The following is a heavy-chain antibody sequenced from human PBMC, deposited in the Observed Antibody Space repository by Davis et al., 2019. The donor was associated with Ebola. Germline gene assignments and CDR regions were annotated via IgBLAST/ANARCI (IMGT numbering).Heavy chain of an antibody. V-gene: IGHV3-21*01. D-gene: IGHD3-9*01. CDR2: INIGDNDT. CDR1: GFSFSTSI. CDR3: ARDAFSLSRYDTEDH. Sequence: GESLKISCAASGFSFSTSIMNWVRQAPGKGLEWVSSINIGDNDTVYADSVKGRFTISRDNARDSLYLQMDSLRVEDTAIYYCARDAFSLSRYDTEDHWGQGTLVTVSS. J-gene: IGHJ4*02.